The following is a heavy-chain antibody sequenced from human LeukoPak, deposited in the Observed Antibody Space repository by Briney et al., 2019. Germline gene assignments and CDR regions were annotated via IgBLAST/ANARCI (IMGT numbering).Heavy chain of an antibody. Sequence: GGSLRLSCAASGLTFSSYWMSWVRQAPGXGLEWVANIKEDGSEKYYVGSVEGRFTISRDNAKNSLSLQMNSLRLEDTAVYYCARYLYDSTSWDYWGQGTLVTVSS. CDR1: GLTFSSYW. CDR2: IKEDGSEK. J-gene: IGHJ4*02. D-gene: IGHD3-22*01. CDR3: ARYLYDSTSWDY. V-gene: IGHV3-7*03.